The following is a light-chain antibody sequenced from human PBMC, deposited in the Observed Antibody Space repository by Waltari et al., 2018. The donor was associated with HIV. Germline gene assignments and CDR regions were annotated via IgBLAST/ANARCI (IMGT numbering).Light chain of an antibody. J-gene: IGLJ1*01. CDR2: SNN. Sequence: QSVLTQPPSASGTPGQRVPIPCSGSSSNIGSNTVNWYQQLPGTAPKPLIYSNNQRPSGVPDRFSGSKSGTSASLAISGLQSEDEADYYCAAWDDSLNGYVFGTGTKVTVL. CDR3: AAWDDSLNGYV. V-gene: IGLV1-44*01. CDR1: SSNIGSNT.